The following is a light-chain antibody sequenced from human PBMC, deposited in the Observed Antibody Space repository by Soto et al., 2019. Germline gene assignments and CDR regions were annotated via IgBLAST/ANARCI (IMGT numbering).Light chain of an antibody. Sequence: QSALTQPASVSRSPGQSITISCTGTSTDVGGYNYVSWYQQHPGKAPKLMIYEVNNRPSGVSDRFSGSKSGNTASLTISGLQAEDEADYYCSSYTRSATLGVFGGGTNVTVL. CDR2: EVN. V-gene: IGLV2-14*01. J-gene: IGLJ3*02. CDR3: SSYTRSATLGV. CDR1: STDVGGYNY.